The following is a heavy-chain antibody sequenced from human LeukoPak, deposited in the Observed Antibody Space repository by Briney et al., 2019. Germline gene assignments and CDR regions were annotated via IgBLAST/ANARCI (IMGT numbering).Heavy chain of an antibody. J-gene: IGHJ3*02. CDR3: KLGCQAFYSSSYYDAFDI. CDR1: GYTFTGYY. Sequence: ASVKVSCKASGYTFTGYYMHWVRQAPGQGLEWMGRINPNSGGTNHAQKFQGRVTMTRDTSISTAYMELSRLRSDDTAVYYCKLGCQAFYSSSYYDAFDIWGQGTMVTVSS. D-gene: IGHD6-13*01. V-gene: IGHV1-2*06. CDR2: INPNSGGT.